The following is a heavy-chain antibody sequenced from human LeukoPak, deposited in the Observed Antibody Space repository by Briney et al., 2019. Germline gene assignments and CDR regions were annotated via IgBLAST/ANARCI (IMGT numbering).Heavy chain of an antibody. CDR3: ARDRDGYNYFDY. CDR1: GFTFSSYG. Sequence: QTGGSLRLSCAASGFTFSSYGMHWVRQAPGKGLEWVAFIRYDGSNKYYADSVKGRFTISRDNSKNTLYLQMNSLRAEDTAVYYCARDRDGYNYFDYWGQGTLVTVSS. J-gene: IGHJ4*02. V-gene: IGHV3-30*02. D-gene: IGHD5-24*01. CDR2: IRYDGSNK.